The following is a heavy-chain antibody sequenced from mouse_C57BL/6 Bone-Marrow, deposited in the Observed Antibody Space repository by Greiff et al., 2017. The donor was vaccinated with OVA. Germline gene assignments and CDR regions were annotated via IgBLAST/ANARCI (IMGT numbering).Heavy chain of an antibody. V-gene: IGHV1-64*01. J-gene: IGHJ4*01. CDR3: ARKVLRDYYAMDY. CDR1: GYTFTSYW. CDR2: IHPNSGST. Sequence: QVQLQQPGAELVKPGASVKLSCKASGYTFTSYWMHWVKQRPGQGLEWIGMIHPNSGSTNYNEKFKSKATLTVDKSSSTAYMQLSSLTSEDSAVYYCARKVLRDYYAMDYWGQGTSVTVSS.